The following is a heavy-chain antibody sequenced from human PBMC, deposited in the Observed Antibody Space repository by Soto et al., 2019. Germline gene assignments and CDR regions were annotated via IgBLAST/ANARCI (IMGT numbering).Heavy chain of an antibody. J-gene: IGHJ5*02. V-gene: IGHV3-21*01. CDR1: GFTFSSYS. Sequence: GGSLRLSCAASGFTFSSYSMNWVRQAPGKGLEWVSSISSSSSYIYYADSVKGRFTISRDNAKNSLYLQMNSLRAEDTAVYYCARDAFYGSGSYLIWFDPWGQGTLVTV. CDR3: ARDAFYGSGSYLIWFDP. D-gene: IGHD3-10*01. CDR2: ISSSSSYI.